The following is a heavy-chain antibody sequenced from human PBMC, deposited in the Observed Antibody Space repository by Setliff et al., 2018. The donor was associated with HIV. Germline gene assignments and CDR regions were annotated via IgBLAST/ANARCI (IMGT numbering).Heavy chain of an antibody. J-gene: IGHJ4*02. D-gene: IGHD6-6*01. V-gene: IGHV1-2*02. Sequence: GASVKVSCKTSGYTFTDYYIHWVRQAPGQGLEWMGWIKPNSGGTNYAPRFHGRVTMTRDTSISTAYMEVISLRSDDTAVYYCAKGTNFPYSSSSDYWGQGNPVTVSS. CDR2: IKPNSGGT. CDR3: AKGTNFPYSSSSDY. CDR1: GYTFTDYY.